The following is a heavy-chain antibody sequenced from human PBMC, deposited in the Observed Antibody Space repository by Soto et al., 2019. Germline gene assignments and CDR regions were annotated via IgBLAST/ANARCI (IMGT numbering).Heavy chain of an antibody. Sequence: GGSLRLSCAASGFTFSSYAMSWVRQAPGKGLEWVSAISGSGGSIYYADSVKGRFTISRDNAKNSLYLQMNSLRAEDTAVYYCARYIPGVRYYGMDVWGQGTTVTVSS. V-gene: IGHV3-23*01. CDR3: ARYIPGVRYYGMDV. D-gene: IGHD2-2*01. CDR2: ISGSGGSI. J-gene: IGHJ6*02. CDR1: GFTFSSYA.